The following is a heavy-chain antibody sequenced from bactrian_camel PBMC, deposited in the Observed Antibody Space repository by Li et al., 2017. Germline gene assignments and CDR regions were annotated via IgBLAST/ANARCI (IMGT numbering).Heavy chain of an antibody. CDR3: AADPAAKCPDWRPFTH. CDR1: GVMTRLYC. V-gene: IGHV3S53*01. Sequence: HVQLVESGGGSVQAGGSLRLSCAASGVMTRLYCMAWFRQSPGQEREEVARLASDSRSQSRYADSVKGRFTISKDNDKNIVYLQLNDLRPEDTAMYYCAADPAAKCPDWRPFTHWGQGTQVTVS. CDR2: LASDSRS. D-gene: IGHD1*01. J-gene: IGHJ4*01.